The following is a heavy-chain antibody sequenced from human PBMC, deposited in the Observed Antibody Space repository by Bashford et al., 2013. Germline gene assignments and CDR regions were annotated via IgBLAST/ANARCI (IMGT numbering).Heavy chain of an antibody. V-gene: IGHV3-43*01. D-gene: IGHD1-26*01. CDR2: YWDGGST. J-gene: IGHJ6*02. CDR1: DSPLMIIP. Sequence: GGSRRDSPVQPLDSPLMIIPCTGSVKLREGSGVGLSYYWDGGSTYYADSVKGRFTISRDNSKNTLYLQMNSLRAEDTAVYYCAKDRTAIVGATGYDVWGQGTTVTVSS. CDR3: AKDRTAIVGATGYDV.